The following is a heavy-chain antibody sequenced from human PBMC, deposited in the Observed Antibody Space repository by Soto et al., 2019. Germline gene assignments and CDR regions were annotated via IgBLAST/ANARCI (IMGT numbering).Heavy chain of an antibody. V-gene: IGHV4-39*01. CDR3: ARRSYYGSGSIFDY. Sequence: SATLSLTCTVSGGSICSSGYYWGWIRQPPGKGLEWIGNIYYSGSTNYNPSLKSRVTISVDTSKNQFSLKVSSVTAADTAVYYCARRSYYGSGSIFDYWGQGTLVTVSS. CDR1: GGSICSSGYY. CDR2: IYYSGST. D-gene: IGHD3-10*01. J-gene: IGHJ4*02.